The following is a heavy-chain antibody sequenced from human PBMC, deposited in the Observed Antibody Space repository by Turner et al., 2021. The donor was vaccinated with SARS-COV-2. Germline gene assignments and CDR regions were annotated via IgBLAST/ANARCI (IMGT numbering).Heavy chain of an antibody. V-gene: IGHV3-53*02. Sequence: EVQLVETAGGFIQPGGSLRLSCAVSVFTVNANYMSWVRRAAGKGLGWVSLSNTLGDPYYTDSVKGRFTVARDRSKNTMFLHMTSLRVEDTAMYYCARLLGGDSWDDYWGQGTLVTISS. CDR2: SNTLGDP. J-gene: IGHJ4*02. CDR3: ARLLGGDSWDDY. D-gene: IGHD2-21*02. CDR1: VFTVNANY.